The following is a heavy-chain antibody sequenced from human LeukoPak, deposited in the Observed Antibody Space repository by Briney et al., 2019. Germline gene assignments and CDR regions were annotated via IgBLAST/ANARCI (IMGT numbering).Heavy chain of an antibody. D-gene: IGHD1-26*01. Sequence: SETLSLTCTVSGGSIGSYYWSWIRQPPGKGLEWIGYIYYSGSTNYNPSLKSQVTISVDTSKNQFSLKLSSVTAADTAVYYCARAPGVGATSGAFDYWGQGTLVTVSS. V-gene: IGHV4-59*01. CDR3: ARAPGVGATSGAFDY. J-gene: IGHJ4*02. CDR1: GGSIGSYY. CDR2: IYYSGST.